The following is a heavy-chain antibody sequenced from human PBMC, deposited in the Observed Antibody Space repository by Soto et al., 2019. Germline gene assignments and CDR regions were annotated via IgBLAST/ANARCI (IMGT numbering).Heavy chain of an antibody. CDR2: IRDSGDDS. D-gene: IGHD3-10*01. CDR3: AKMDGHGSGYGMDV. CDR1: GFTFRDYA. V-gene: IGHV3-23*01. J-gene: IGHJ6*02. Sequence: EAQLLESGGGWVQPGGSLRLSCGASGFTFRDYAMSWVRQAPGKGLEWVSAIRDSGDDSYYADSVKGRFTISRDNSKNPLQLQMNNLRAEDAAVYYCAKMDGHGSGYGMDVWGQGTTVTVSS.